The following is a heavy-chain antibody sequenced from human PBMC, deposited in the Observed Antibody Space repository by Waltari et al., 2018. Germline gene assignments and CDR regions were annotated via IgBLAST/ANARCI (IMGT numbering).Heavy chain of an antibody. CDR1: GFDLANSA. J-gene: IGHJ6*02. CDR2: MTGTGGGPLYANSP. V-gene: IGHV3-23*01. CDR3: AKGSGMDV. Sequence: EVQVLESGGDLVQPGGSLRPSCVAAGFDLANSAMSWVRPPPGKGLAWVSTMTGTGGGPLYANSPYYADSVKGRFTISRDNSKNTIYLQMSSLNAEDTAIYYCAKGSGMDVWGQGTTVTVSS.